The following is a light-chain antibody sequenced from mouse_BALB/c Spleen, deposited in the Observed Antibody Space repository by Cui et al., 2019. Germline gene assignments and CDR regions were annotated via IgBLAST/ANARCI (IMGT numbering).Light chain of an antibody. J-gene: IGKJ5*01. Sequence: DILLTQSPAILSVSSGERVSFSCRASQSIGSSIHWYQQRTNGSPRLLIKYASESISGIPSRFSGSGSGTDFTLSINSVESEDIADYYCQQSNSWPTLTFGAGTKLEL. V-gene: IGKV5-48*01. CDR3: QQSNSWPTLT. CDR1: QSIGSS. CDR2: YAS.